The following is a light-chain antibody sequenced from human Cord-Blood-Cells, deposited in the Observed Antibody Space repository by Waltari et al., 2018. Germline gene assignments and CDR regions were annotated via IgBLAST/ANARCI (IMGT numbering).Light chain of an antibody. CDR2: AAS. CDR3: QQSYSTPYS. CDR1: QSSSSY. Sequence: DIQMTQSPSSLSASVGDRVTITCRASQSSSSYLNWDQQKPGKAPKLLIYAASSLQSGVPSRFSCSGSGTDFTLSISSLQPEDFATYYGQQSYSTPYSFGQGTKLDIK. V-gene: IGKV1-39*01. J-gene: IGKJ2*03.